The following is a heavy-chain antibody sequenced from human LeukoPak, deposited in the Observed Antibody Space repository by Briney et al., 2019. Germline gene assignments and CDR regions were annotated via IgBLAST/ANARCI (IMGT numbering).Heavy chain of an antibody. CDR3: ASGSGWYRGVSFDP. CDR1: GGSISSGGYY. CDR2: IYHSGST. J-gene: IGHJ5*02. Sequence: SETLSLTCTVSGGSISSGGYYWSWIRQPPGKGLEWIGYIYHSGSTYYNPSLKSRVTISVDTSKNQFSLKLSSVTAADTAVYYCASGSGWYRGVSFDPWGQGTLVTVSS. V-gene: IGHV4-30-2*01. D-gene: IGHD6-19*01.